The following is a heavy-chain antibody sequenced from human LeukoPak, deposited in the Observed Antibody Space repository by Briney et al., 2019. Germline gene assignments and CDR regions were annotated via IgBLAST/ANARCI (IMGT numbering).Heavy chain of an antibody. CDR1: GGSISSYY. Sequence: SETLSLTCTVSGGSISSYYWSWLRQPAGKGLEWIGRIYTSGSTNYNPSLKSRVTMSVDTSKNQFSLKLSSVTAADTAVYYCARDEYSSGWTVYYMDVWGKGTTVTVSS. CDR2: IYTSGST. J-gene: IGHJ6*03. D-gene: IGHD6-19*01. CDR3: ARDEYSSGWTVYYMDV. V-gene: IGHV4-4*07.